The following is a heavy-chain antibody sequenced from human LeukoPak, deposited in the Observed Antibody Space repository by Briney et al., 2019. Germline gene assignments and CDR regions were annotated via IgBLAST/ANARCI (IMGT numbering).Heavy chain of an antibody. CDR3: ASKRAAADNYYYYYMDV. D-gene: IGHD6-13*01. Sequence: SVKVSCKASGGTFSSYAISLVRQAPGQGLEWMGRIIPIFGTANYAQKFQGRVTITTDESTSTAYMELSSLRSEDTAVYYCASKRAAADNYYYYYMDVWGKGTTVTVSS. V-gene: IGHV1-69*05. CDR2: IIPIFGTA. CDR1: GGTFSSYA. J-gene: IGHJ6*03.